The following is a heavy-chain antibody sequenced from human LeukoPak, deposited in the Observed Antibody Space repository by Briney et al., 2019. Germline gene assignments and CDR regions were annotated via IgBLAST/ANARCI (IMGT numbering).Heavy chain of an antibody. J-gene: IGHJ6*02. CDR2: IIPNLGIA. V-gene: IGHV1-69*04. CDR3: ARGTMVRGVVV. CDR1: GGTFSSYA. D-gene: IGHD3-10*01. Sequence: ASVKVSCKASGGTFSSYAISWVRQAPGQGLEWMGRIIPNLGIANYAQKFQGRVTITADKSTSTAYMELSSLRSEDTAVYYCARGTMVRGVVVWGQGTTVTVSS.